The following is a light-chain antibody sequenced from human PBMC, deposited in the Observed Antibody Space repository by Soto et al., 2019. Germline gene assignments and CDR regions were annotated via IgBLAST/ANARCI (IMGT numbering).Light chain of an antibody. CDR3: QQYNTYPWT. Sequence: DIQMTQSPSTLSASVGDRVTITCRASQSISRLLAWYQQKPGKAPKVLIYKASSLESGVPSRFSGSGSGTEFTLTISSLQPDDFATYYCQQYNTYPWTFGQGTKVELK. V-gene: IGKV1-5*03. J-gene: IGKJ1*01. CDR2: KAS. CDR1: QSISRL.